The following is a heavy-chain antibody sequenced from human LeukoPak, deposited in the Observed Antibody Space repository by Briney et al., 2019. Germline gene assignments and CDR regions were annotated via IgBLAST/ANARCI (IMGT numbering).Heavy chain of an antibody. CDR1: GYTFTSYY. CDR2: INPSGGST. Sequence: ASVKVSCKASGYTFTSYYMHWVRQAPGQGLEGMGIINPSGGSTSYAQKFQGRVTMTRDTSTSTVYMELSSLRSEDTAVYYCARGMYSSSWHPPHYYYCGMDVWGQGTTVTVSS. D-gene: IGHD6-13*01. V-gene: IGHV1-46*01. J-gene: IGHJ6*02. CDR3: ARGMYSSSWHPPHYYYCGMDV.